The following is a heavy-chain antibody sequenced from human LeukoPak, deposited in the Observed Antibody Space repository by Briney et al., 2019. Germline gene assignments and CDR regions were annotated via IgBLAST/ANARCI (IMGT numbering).Heavy chain of an antibody. CDR1: GYAFTERG. V-gene: IGHV1-18*01. Sequence: TAVNVSCKDAGYAFTERGIGWTPQPHKQGLEWLGWISCYNGDTIYAQKFQGRVTLTTEKSTSTVYMELRSLTSDDTAVYFCARGLDDYWGQGTLVTVSS. J-gene: IGHJ4*02. CDR2: ISCYNGDT. D-gene: IGHD1-1*01. CDR3: ARGLDDY.